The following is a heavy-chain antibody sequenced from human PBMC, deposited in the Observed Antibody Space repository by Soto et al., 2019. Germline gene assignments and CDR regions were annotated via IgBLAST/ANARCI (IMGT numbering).Heavy chain of an antibody. Sequence: QVQLQESGPGLVKPSQTLSLTCTVSGGSISSGDYYWSWMRQPPGKVLEWIGYIYYSGSTYYNPSLKSRVTISVDTSKNQFSRKLSSVTAADTAVYYCAGHRSSWYGLCYWGQGTLVTVSS. V-gene: IGHV4-30-4*01. CDR3: AGHRSSWYGLCY. CDR1: GGSISSGDYY. D-gene: IGHD6-13*01. J-gene: IGHJ4*02. CDR2: IYYSGST.